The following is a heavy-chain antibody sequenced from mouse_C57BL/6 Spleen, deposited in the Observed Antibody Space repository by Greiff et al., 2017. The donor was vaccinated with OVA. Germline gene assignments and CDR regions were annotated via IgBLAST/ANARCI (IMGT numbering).Heavy chain of an antibody. CDR2: IHPNSGST. D-gene: IGHD1-1*01. V-gene: IGHV1-64*01. CDR1: GYTFTSYW. J-gene: IGHJ4*01. CDR3: ARARITTVVAYYAMDY. Sequence: VKLQQPGAELVKPGASVKLSCKASGYTFTSYWMHWVKQRPGQGLEWIGMIHPNSGSTNYNEKFKSKATLTVDKSSSTAYMQLSSLTSEDSAVYYCARARITTVVAYYAMDYWGQGTSVTVSS.